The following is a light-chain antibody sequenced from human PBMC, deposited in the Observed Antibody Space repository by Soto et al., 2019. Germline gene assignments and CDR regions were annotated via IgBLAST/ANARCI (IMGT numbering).Light chain of an antibody. CDR1: SSNIGAGYD. V-gene: IGLV1-40*01. CDR3: QSYDSSLSGVV. J-gene: IGLJ2*01. CDR2: GNS. Sequence: QCVLTQPPSVSGAPGQRVTISCTGSSSNIGAGYDVHWYQQLPGTAPKLLMYGNSNRPSGVPDRFSGSKSGTSASLAITGLQAEDEADYYCQSYDSSLSGVVFGGGTKLTVL.